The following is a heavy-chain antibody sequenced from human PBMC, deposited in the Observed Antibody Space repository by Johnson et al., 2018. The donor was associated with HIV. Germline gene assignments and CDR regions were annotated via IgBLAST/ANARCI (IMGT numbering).Heavy chain of an antibody. CDR1: GFTFADYA. CDR2: LSWNSGSI. CDR3: AKGDAFDI. Sequence: VQLVESGGVVVQPGGSLRLSCAASGFTFADYAMHWVRQAPGKGLEWVSLLSWNSGSIGYADSVKGRFTISRDNAKNSLYLQMNSLRAEDTALYYCAKGDAFDIWGQGTMVTVSS. J-gene: IGHJ3*02. V-gene: IGHV3-9*01.